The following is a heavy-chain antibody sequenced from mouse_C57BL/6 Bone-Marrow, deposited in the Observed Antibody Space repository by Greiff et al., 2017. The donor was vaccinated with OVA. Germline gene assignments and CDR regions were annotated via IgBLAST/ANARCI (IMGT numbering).Heavy chain of an antibody. V-gene: IGHV14-4*01. Sequence: EVKLVESGAELVRPGASVKLSCTASGFNIKDDYMHWVKQRPEQGLEWIGWIDPENGDTEYASKFQGKATITADTSSNTAYLQLSSLTSEDTAVYYSTTRYFYGSSVFAYWGQGTLVTVSA. CDR3: TTRYFYGSSVFAY. CDR2: IDPENGDT. D-gene: IGHD1-1*01. CDR1: GFNIKDDY. J-gene: IGHJ3*01.